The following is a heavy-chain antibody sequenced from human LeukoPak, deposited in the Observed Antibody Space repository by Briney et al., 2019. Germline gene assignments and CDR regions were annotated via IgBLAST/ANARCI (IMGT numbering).Heavy chain of an antibody. CDR1: GFTFSTYS. CDR3: ARGCGGDCYRDY. CDR2: ISSTSTYI. J-gene: IGHJ4*02. Sequence: GGSLRLSCAASGFTFSTYSMNWVRQAPGKGLEWVSSISSTSTYIYYANSVKGRFTISRDNAKNSLYLQMNSLRAEDTAVYYCARGCGGDCYRDYWGQGTLVTVSS. V-gene: IGHV3-21*01. D-gene: IGHD2-21*02.